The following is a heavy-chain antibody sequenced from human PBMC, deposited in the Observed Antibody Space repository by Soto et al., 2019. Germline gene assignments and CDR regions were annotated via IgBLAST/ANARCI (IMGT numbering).Heavy chain of an antibody. Sequence: SETLSLTCTVSGGSISSYYWSWIRQPQGKGLEWIGYIYYSGSTNYNPSLKSRVTISVDTSKNQFSLKLSSVTAADTAVYYCERRYGDYFVYGGQGPRFPVSS. CDR2: IYYSGST. CDR1: GGSISSYY. D-gene: IGHD4-17*01. CDR3: ERRYGDYFVY. J-gene: IGHJ4*02. V-gene: IGHV4-59*08.